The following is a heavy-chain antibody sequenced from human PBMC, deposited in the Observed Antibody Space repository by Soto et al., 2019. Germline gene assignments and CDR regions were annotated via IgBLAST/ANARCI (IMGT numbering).Heavy chain of an antibody. V-gene: IGHV1-18*01. CDR1: GYTFTSYG. D-gene: IGHD4-4*01. Sequence: ASVKVACKASGYTFTSYGISWVRQAPGQGLEWMGWISAYNGNTNYAQKLQGRVTMTTDTSTGTAYMELRRLRSDDTAVYYCARVGDRIHDCSNYFGRVSGYYGMDVWGQGTTVTVSS. J-gene: IGHJ6*02. CDR3: ARVGDRIHDCSNYFGRVSGYYGMDV. CDR2: ISAYNGNT.